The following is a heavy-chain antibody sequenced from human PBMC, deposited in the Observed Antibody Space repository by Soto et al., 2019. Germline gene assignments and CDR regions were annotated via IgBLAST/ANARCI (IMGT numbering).Heavy chain of an antibody. CDR3: ARGEYGGDYAY. D-gene: IGHD4-17*01. Sequence: QVQLVESGGGVVQPGRSLRLSCAASGFTFSSYAMHWVRQAPGKGLEWVAVISYDGSNKYYADSVKGRFTISRDNSKNTLYLQMNSLRAEDTAVYYCARGEYGGDYAYWGQGTLFTVSS. CDR1: GFTFSSYA. V-gene: IGHV3-30-3*01. J-gene: IGHJ4*02. CDR2: ISYDGSNK.